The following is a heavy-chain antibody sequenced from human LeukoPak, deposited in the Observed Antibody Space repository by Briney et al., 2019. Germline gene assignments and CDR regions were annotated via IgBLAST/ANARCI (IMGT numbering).Heavy chain of an antibody. D-gene: IGHD2-2*01. V-gene: IGHV3-23*01. CDR2: ISGSGGST. Sequence: GGSLRLSCAASGFTFSSYAMSWVRQAPGKGLEWVSAISGSGGSTYYADSVKGRFTISRDDSKNTLYLQMNGLRAEDTAVYYCVYQLLSSNWFDPWGQGTLVTVSS. J-gene: IGHJ5*02. CDR3: VYQLLSSNWFDP. CDR1: GFTFSSYA.